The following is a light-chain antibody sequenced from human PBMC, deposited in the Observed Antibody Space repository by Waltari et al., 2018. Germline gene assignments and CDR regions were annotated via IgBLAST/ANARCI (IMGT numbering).Light chain of an antibody. CDR1: SSHIEPGYD. Sequence: QSVLTQPPSVSGAPGQRVTISCTGNSSHIEPGYDVHWYQQLPGTAPKLLIYGNNNRPSGVPDRFSGSKSDTSASLAITGLQAEDEADYFCQSYDSSLNYVVFGGGTKLTVL. J-gene: IGLJ2*01. CDR3: QSYDSSLNYVV. CDR2: GNN. V-gene: IGLV1-40*01.